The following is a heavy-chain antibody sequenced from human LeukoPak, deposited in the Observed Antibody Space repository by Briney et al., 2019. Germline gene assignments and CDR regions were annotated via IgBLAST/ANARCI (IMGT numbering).Heavy chain of an antibody. CDR3: AREDSSGLDY. V-gene: IGHV3-30*04. J-gene: IGHJ4*02. D-gene: IGHD6-19*01. Sequence: PGGSLRLSCAASGFTFRSYAMHRVRQAPGKGLEWVAVISYDGSYKPYADSVKGRFTISRDNAKNSLYLQMNSLRAEDTAIYYCAREDSSGLDYWGQGTLVTVSS. CDR2: ISYDGSYK. CDR1: GFTFRSYA.